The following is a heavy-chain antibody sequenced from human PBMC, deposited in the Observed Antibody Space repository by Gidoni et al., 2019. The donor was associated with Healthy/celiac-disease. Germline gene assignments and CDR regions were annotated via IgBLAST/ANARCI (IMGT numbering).Heavy chain of an antibody. CDR1: GFSLSTTGMR. J-gene: IGHJ4*02. V-gene: IGHV2-70*04. D-gene: IGHD1-26*01. CDR2: SDWDDDK. CDR3: ARMGVGATIRY. Sequence: TLKESGPPLLQRTPPLTLTSAFPGFSLSTTGMRVSWIRQPPGKALEWLARSDWDDDKFYSTSLNNRLTISKDISKNQGVLTMTNMDPFDTATYYYARMGVGATIRYWGQGTLVTVSS.